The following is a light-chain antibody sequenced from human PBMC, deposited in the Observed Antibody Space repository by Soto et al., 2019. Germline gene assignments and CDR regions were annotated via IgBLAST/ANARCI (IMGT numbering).Light chain of an antibody. Sequence: EPVLTQSPGTLSLSPGERATLSCRASQTIRSNYLAWYRQTPGQAPRLLIYGASNRATGIADRFSGSGSGTDFTLIISRLEPEYFALYYWQQYGSSPWTFGQGTKVEIK. J-gene: IGKJ1*01. CDR1: QTIRSNY. CDR2: GAS. V-gene: IGKV3-20*01. CDR3: QQYGSSPWT.